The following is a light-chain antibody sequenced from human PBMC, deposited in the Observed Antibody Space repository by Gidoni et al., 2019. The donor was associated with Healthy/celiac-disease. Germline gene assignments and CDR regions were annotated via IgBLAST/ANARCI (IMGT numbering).Light chain of an antibody. J-gene: IGKJ2*01. Sequence: IQMTQSPSSLSASVGDRVTITCRASQSSSSYLNWYQQKPGKAPKLLIYAASSLQSGVPSRFSGSGSGTDFTLTISSLQPEDFAAYYCQQSYSTPYTFXQXTKLEIK. V-gene: IGKV1-39*01. CDR1: QSSSSY. CDR2: AAS. CDR3: QQSYSTPYT.